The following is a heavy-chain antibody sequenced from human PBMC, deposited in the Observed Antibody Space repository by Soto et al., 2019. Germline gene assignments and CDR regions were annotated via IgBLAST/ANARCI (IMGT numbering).Heavy chain of an antibody. D-gene: IGHD2-15*01. CDR2: ISGYNGNT. CDR1: GYTVTIYG. CDR3: ARDRAGVVVVAATVVGFDY. V-gene: IGHV1-18*01. Sequence: ASVKVSCKASGYTVTIYGISWVLQAPGEGLEWMGWISGYNGNTNYAQKVQGRVTMTTDAAPSTAYMELRSLRSDDTAVYYCARDRAGVVVVAATVVGFDYWGQRTLVTVSS. J-gene: IGHJ4*02.